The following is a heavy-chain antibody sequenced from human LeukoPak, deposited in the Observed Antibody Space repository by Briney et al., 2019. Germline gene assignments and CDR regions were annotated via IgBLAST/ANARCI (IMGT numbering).Heavy chain of an antibody. V-gene: IGHV3-66*01. Sequence: GGSLRLSCAASGFTVSSNYMSWVRQAPGKGLEWVSVIYSGGSTYYANSVKGRFTISRDNSKNTLYLQMNSLRAEDTAVYYCARVSSWTGGYYFDYWGQGTLVTVSS. J-gene: IGHJ4*02. CDR1: GFTVSSNY. CDR3: ARVSSWTGGYYFDY. D-gene: IGHD1-14*01. CDR2: IYSGGST.